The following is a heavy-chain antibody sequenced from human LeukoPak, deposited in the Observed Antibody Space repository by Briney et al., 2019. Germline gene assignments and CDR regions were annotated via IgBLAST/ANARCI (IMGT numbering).Heavy chain of an antibody. Sequence: GGSLRLSCAASGFTFDDHGMSWVRQAPGKGLEWVGRTRNKANSYTTEYAASVKGRFTISRDDSKNSLYLQMNSLKTEDTAVYYCARGGYGFDYWGQGTLVTVSS. D-gene: IGHD5-18*01. CDR3: ARGGYGFDY. J-gene: IGHJ4*02. CDR1: GFTFDDHG. CDR2: TRNKANSYTT. V-gene: IGHV3-72*01.